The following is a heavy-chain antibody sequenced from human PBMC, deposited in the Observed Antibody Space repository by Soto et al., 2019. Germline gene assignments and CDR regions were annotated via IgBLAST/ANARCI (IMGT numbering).Heavy chain of an antibody. D-gene: IGHD6-19*01. Sequence: VSVRSSYRASGYTFTSYDINWVRQATGQGLEWMGWMNPNSGNTGYAQKFQGRVTMTRNTSISTAYMELSSLRSEDTAVYYCARFYPAYSSGPTWGQGTMVTVSS. V-gene: IGHV1-8*01. J-gene: IGHJ3*01. CDR2: MNPNSGNT. CDR3: ARFYPAYSSGPT. CDR1: GYTFTSYD.